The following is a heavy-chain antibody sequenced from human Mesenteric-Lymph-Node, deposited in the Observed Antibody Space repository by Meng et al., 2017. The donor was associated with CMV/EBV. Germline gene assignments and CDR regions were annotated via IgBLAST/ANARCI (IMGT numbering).Heavy chain of an antibody. CDR2: IYPGDSDT. CDR1: GYSFNSYW. V-gene: IGHV5-51*01. J-gene: IGHJ3*02. Sequence: GESLKISCKASGYSFNSYWIGWVRQMPGKGLEWMGIIYPGDSDTRYNPSFKGQVTISADKSIRTAYLQWSSLKASDTAMYYCAKRMTLWIGDGDAFDIWGQGTMVTVSS. CDR3: AKRMTLWIGDGDAFDI. D-gene: IGHD3-10*01.